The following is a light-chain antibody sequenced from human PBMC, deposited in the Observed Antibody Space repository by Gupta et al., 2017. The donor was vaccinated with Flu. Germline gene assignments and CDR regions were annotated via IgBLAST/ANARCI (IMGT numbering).Light chain of an antibody. V-gene: IGKV3-20*01. Sequence: EIVLTQSPDTLSLSPGERATLSCRASQYVSNRYLAWYQHKPGQAPRLLIYGASSRATGIPDRFSGSGSGTDFTLTISRLEPEDFAVYYCQRYGTSPPLTFGGGTKVEIK. CDR1: QYVSNRY. CDR3: QRYGTSPPLT. CDR2: GAS. J-gene: IGKJ4*01.